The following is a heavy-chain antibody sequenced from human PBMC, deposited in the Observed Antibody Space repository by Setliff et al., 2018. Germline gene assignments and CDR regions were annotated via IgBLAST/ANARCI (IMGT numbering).Heavy chain of an antibody. J-gene: IGHJ4*02. CDR3: ARTCSGSGCYAGLES. V-gene: IGHV3-33*08. D-gene: IGHD2-15*01. Sequence: SLRLSCAASGFTFSTYRMHWVRQAPGKGLEWVAVIWGDGGTKYHADPVKGRFTIYRDNSKNTLYLQMNSLRPEDTAVYYCARTCSGSGCYAGLESWGQGTPVTVSS. CDR1: GFTFSTYR. CDR2: IWGDGGTK.